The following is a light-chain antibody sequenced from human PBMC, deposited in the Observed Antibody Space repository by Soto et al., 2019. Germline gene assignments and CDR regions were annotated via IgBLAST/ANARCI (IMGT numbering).Light chain of an antibody. J-gene: IGKJ1*01. CDR2: KAS. Sequence: DIQMTQSPSTLSASEGDRVTITCRASQSINNWLAWYQQKPGKAPKLLISKASNLKSGVPSRFSGTGSGTEFTLTISSLQPDDFASYYCQQYNALPRTFGQGTKVEIK. CDR1: QSINNW. CDR3: QQYNALPRT. V-gene: IGKV1-5*03.